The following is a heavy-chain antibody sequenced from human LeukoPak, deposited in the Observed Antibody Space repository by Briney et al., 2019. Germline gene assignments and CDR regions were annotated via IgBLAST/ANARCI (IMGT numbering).Heavy chain of an antibody. D-gene: IGHD1-26*01. Sequence: GGSLRLSCAASGFSFSSYAMSWVRQAPGKGLEWVSGIGGSGAGTYYADSVKGRFTISRDNSKNTLYLQMNSLSTEDTAVYYCAKRPSGSYRALDHWGQGTLVTVSS. CDR1: GFSFSSYA. J-gene: IGHJ4*02. V-gene: IGHV3-23*01. CDR3: AKRPSGSYRALDH. CDR2: IGGSGAGT.